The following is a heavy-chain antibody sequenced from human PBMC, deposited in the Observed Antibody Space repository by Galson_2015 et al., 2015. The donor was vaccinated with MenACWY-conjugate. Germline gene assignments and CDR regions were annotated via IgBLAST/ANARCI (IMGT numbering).Heavy chain of an antibody. V-gene: IGHV3-23*01. J-gene: IGHJ3*02. Sequence: SLRLSCAVSGFTFSTYAMSWVRQAPGKGLEWVSSISDRVGTTHYADSVKGRFTISRDNSKNTLYLQMNSLRAEDTAVYYCAKNDIVVVGAATGFRAFDIWGQGTMVTVSS. CDR3: AKNDIVVVGAATGFRAFDI. D-gene: IGHD2-15*01. CDR1: GFTFSTYA. CDR2: ISDRVGTT.